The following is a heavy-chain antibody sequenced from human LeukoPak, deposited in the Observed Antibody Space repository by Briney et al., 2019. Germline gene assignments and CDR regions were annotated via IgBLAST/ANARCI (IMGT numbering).Heavy chain of an antibody. V-gene: IGHV3-9*01. J-gene: IGHJ4*02. CDR2: ISWNSGSI. CDR3: AKDYYYDSSGYYHHFDY. Sequence: GGSLRLSCAASGFTFDDYAMHWVWQAPGKGLEWVSGISWNSGSIGYADSVKGRFTISRDNAKNSLYLQMNSLRAEDTALYYCAKDYYYDSSGYYHHFDYWGQGTLVTVSS. CDR1: GFTFDDYA. D-gene: IGHD3-22*01.